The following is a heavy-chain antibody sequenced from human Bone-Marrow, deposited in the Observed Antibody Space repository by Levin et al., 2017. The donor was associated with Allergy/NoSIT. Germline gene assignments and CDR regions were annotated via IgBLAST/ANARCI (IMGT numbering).Heavy chain of an antibody. J-gene: IGHJ6*02. CDR3: ARAMGHSSGYYYYYYGMDG. D-gene: IGHD3-22*01. V-gene: IGHV1-2*02. CDR2: INPNSGGT. CDR1: GYTFTGYY. Sequence: ASVKVSCKASGYTFTGYYMHWVRQAPGQGLEWMGWINPNSGGTNYAQKFQGRVTMTRDTSISTAYMELSRLRSDDTAVYYCARAMGHSSGYYYYYYGMDGWGQGTTVTVSS.